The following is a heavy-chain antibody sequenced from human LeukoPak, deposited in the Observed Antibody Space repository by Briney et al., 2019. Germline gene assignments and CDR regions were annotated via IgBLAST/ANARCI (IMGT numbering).Heavy chain of an antibody. CDR2: IKQDGSEK. V-gene: IGHV3-7*01. D-gene: IGHD2-15*01. J-gene: IGHJ4*02. Sequence: GGSLKLSCAASGFTFSEYWMTWVRQAPGKGPEWVASIKQDGSEKNYVDSVKGRFTISRDNTKNSLYLQMNSLRAEDTAVYYCARRLVVAGVGDYWGQGTLVTVSS. CDR1: GFTFSEYW. CDR3: ARRLVVAGVGDY.